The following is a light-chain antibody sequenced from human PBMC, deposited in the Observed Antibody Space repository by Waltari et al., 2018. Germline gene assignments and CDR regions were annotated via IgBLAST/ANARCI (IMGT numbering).Light chain of an antibody. V-gene: IGKV1-33*01. J-gene: IGKJ4*01. CDR1: QDITNY. CDR2: DAS. Sequence: DIQMTQSPSSLSASVGDRVTITCQASQDITNYLNWYQQKPGKAPKLLIFDASNLETGVPSRFSGSGSGTDFTFTISSLQPEDIATYYCQQYDILPLTFGGGTKVEIK. CDR3: QQYDILPLT.